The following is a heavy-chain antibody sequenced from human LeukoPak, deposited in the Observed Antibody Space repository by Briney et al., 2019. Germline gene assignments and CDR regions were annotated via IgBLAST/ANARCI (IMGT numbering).Heavy chain of an antibody. CDR3: ARADLGGSYYPSFDY. CDR2: IYYSGST. J-gene: IGHJ4*02. CDR1: GGSISSSSYY. D-gene: IGHD1-26*01. V-gene: IGHV4-39*01. Sequence: SETLSLTCTVSGGSISSSSYYWGWLRQPPGKGLEWIGSIYYSGSTYYNPSLKSRVTISVDTSKNQFSLQLNSVTPEDTAVYYCARADLGGSYYPSFDYWGQGTLVTVSS.